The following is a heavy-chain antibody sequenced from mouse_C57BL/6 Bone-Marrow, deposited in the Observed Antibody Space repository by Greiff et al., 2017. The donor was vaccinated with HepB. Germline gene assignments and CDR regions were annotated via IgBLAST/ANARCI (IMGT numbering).Heavy chain of an antibody. CDR1: EYEFPSHD. D-gene: IGHD1-1*01. CDR3: ARPFLTSAWFAY. J-gene: IGHJ3*01. V-gene: IGHV5-2*01. CDR2: INRDGGST. Sequence: EVKVVESGGGLVQPGESLKLSCESNEYEFPSHDMSWVRKTPEKRLELVAAINRDGGSTYYPDTMERRFIISRAKTKKTLYLHRSSLLSKDTALYYCARPFLTSAWFAYWGQGTMVTVSA.